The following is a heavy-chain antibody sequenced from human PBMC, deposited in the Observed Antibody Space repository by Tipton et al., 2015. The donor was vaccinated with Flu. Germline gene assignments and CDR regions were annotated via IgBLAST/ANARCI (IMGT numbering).Heavy chain of an antibody. CDR3: ARGNWNSNYDNWFDP. D-gene: IGHD1-1*01. J-gene: IGHJ5*02. V-gene: IGHV4-39*07. CDR2: IYNTGLT. CDR1: GASVNIENSY. Sequence: TLSLTCTVSGASVNIENSYWVWIRKSLGRGLEWIGTIYNTGLTNYNPSLKSRVTVSLDMSKNQFSLNVSLVTAADTATYFCARGNWNSNYDNWFDPWGPGTPVTVSS.